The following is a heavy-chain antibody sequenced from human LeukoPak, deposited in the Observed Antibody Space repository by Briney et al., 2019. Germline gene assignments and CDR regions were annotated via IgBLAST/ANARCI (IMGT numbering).Heavy chain of an antibody. J-gene: IGHJ4*02. CDR2: ISAYNGNT. CDR3: ARALSRGYSGYDYGLGY. V-gene: IGHV1-18*01. Sequence: GASVKVSCKASGYTFTSYGISWVRQAPGQGLEWMGWISAYNGNTNYAQKLQGRVTMTTHTSTSTAYMELRSLRSDDTAVYYCARALSRGYSGYDYGLGYWGQGTLVTVSS. CDR1: GYTFTSYG. D-gene: IGHD5-12*01.